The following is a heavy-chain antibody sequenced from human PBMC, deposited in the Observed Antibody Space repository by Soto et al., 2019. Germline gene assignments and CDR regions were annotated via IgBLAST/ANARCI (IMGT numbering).Heavy chain of an antibody. CDR3: ARMYSSSSGVEFYYYVDV. CDR2: IDWDDDK. CDR1: GFSLSTSGMC. V-gene: IGHV2-70*11. Sequence: SGPTREPTQTLTLTCTFSGFSLSTSGMCVSWIRQPPGKALEWLARIDWDDDKYYSTSLKTRLTISKDTSKNQVVLTMTNMDPVDTATYYCARMYSSSSGVEFYYYVDVWGKGATVTVSS. J-gene: IGHJ6*03. D-gene: IGHD6-6*01.